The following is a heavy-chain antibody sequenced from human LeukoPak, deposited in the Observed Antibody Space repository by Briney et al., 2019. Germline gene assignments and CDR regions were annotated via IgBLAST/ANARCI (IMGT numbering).Heavy chain of an antibody. V-gene: IGHV1-69*13. CDR1: GGTFSSYA. CDR2: IIPIFGTA. Sequence: ASVTVSCTASGGTFSSYAISWVRQAPGQGLEWMGGIIPIFGTANYAQKFQGRVTITADESTSTAYMELSSLRSEDTAVYYCARSSYYDILTGYYGGNFDYWGQGTLSPSPQ. D-gene: IGHD3-9*01. CDR3: ARSSYYDILTGYYGGNFDY. J-gene: IGHJ4*02.